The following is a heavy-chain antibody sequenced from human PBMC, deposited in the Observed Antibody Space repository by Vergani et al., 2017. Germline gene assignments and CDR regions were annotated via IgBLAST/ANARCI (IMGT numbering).Heavy chain of an antibody. D-gene: IGHD3-3*01. V-gene: IGHV1-69*01. CDR1: GGTFSSYA. Sequence: QVQLVQSGAEVKKPGSSVKVSCKASGGTFSSYAISWVRQAPGQGLEWRGGIIPIFGTANYAQKFQGRVTITADESTSTAYMELSSLRSEDTAVYYCAREVRATRDYDLWSGHRFDPWGQGTLVTVSS. CDR2: IIPIFGTA. J-gene: IGHJ5*02. CDR3: AREVRATRDYDLWSGHRFDP.